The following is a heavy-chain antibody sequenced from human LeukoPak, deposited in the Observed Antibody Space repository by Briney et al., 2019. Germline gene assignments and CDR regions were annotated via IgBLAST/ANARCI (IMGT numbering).Heavy chain of an antibody. CDR3: ARSWYSICWYHAFDV. Sequence: SETLSLTCAVYGGSFSSYYWSWIRQPPGKGLEWIGYIYYSGSTNYNPSLKSRVTISVDTSKNQVSLKLSSVTAADTAVYYCARSWYSICWYHAFDVWGQGTMVTVS. CDR1: GGSFSSYY. D-gene: IGHD6-13*01. V-gene: IGHV4-59*01. J-gene: IGHJ3*01. CDR2: IYYSGST.